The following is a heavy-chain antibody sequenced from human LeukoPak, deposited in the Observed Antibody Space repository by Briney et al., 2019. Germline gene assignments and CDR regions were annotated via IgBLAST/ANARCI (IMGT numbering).Heavy chain of an antibody. CDR3: ARLLTSKYYYDSSGYYRFDY. Sequence: SETLSLTCAVYGGSFSGYYWSWIRQPPGKGLEWIGEINHSGSTNYNPSLKSRATISVDTSKNQFSLKLSSVTAADTAVYYCARLLTSKYYYDSSGYYRFDYWGQGTLVTVSS. CDR1: GGSFSGYY. V-gene: IGHV4-34*01. J-gene: IGHJ4*02. D-gene: IGHD3-22*01. CDR2: INHSGST.